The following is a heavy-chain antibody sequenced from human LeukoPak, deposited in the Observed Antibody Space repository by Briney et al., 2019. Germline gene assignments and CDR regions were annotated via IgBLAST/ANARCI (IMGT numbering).Heavy chain of an antibody. CDR3: ATDYGSTPERFDY. J-gene: IGHJ4*02. CDR2: IYYSGST. CDR1: GGSISSGGYY. Sequence: PSQTLSLTCTVSGGSISSGGYYWSWIRQHPGKGLEWIGYIYYSGSTYYNPSLKSRVTISVDTSKNQFFLKLSSVTAADTAVYYCATDYGSTPERFDYWGQGTLVTVSS. V-gene: IGHV4-31*03. D-gene: IGHD4-23*01.